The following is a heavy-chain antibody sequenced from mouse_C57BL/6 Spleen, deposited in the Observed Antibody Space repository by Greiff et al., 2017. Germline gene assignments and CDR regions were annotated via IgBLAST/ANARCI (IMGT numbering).Heavy chain of an antibody. Sequence: QVQLQQPGAELVRPGSSVKLSCKASGYTFTSYWMHWVKQRPIQGLEWIGNIDPSDSETHYNQKFKDKATLTVDKSSSTAYMQLSSLTSEDSAVYYCARQFLDYGSSPYYFDYWGQGTTLTVSS. CDR3: ARQFLDYGSSPYYFDY. CDR2: IDPSDSET. CDR1: GYTFTSYW. J-gene: IGHJ2*01. V-gene: IGHV1-52*01. D-gene: IGHD1-1*01.